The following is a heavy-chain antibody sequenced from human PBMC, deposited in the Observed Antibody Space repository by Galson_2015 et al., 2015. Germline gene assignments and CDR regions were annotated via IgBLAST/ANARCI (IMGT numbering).Heavy chain of an antibody. Sequence: SLRLSCAASGFTFSSYEINWVRQAPGKGLEWVSYISSSGSTIYYADSVKSRFTISRDNARNSLYLQMNSLRAEDTAVYYCARQYYYDSSGYFYYFDYWGQGILVTVSS. V-gene: IGHV3-48*03. D-gene: IGHD3-22*01. J-gene: IGHJ4*02. CDR1: GFTFSSYE. CDR3: ARQYYYDSSGYFYYFDY. CDR2: ISSSGSTI.